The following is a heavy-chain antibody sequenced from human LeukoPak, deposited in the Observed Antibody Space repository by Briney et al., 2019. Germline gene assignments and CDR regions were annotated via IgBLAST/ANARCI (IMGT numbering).Heavy chain of an antibody. CDR3: ARDQVGATPFDY. CDR1: GFTFSSYS. D-gene: IGHD1-26*01. Sequence: PGGSLRLSCAASGFTFSSYSMNWVRQAPGKGLEWVSSISSSSYIYYADSVKGRFTISRDNAKNSLYLQMNSLRAEDTAVYYCARDQVGATPFDYWGQGTLVTVSS. J-gene: IGHJ4*02. V-gene: IGHV3-21*01. CDR2: ISSSSYI.